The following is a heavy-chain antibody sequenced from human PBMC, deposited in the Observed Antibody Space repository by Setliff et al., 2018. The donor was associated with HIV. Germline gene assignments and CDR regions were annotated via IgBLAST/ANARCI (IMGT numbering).Heavy chain of an antibody. Sequence: ASVKVSCKSSGYNFTTYDINWVRQATGQGREWMGWMNPNSGNTGYAQNFQGRITMTRNTSISTAYMELSSLRSDDTAVYYCTRGRVVVIAAVKYYYYFDVWGKGTTVTVSS. CDR3: TRGRVVVIAAVKYYYYFDV. CDR2: MNPNSGNT. J-gene: IGHJ6*03. D-gene: IGHD2-21*01. CDR1: GYNFTTYD. V-gene: IGHV1-8*02.